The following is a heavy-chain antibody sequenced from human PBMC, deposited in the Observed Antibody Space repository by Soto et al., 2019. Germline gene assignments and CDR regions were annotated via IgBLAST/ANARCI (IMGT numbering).Heavy chain of an antibody. CDR1: GGSISSGGYS. V-gene: IGHV4-30-2*01. J-gene: IGHJ5*02. D-gene: IGHD3-16*01. CDR3: ARFEGGWFDP. Sequence: QLQLQESGSGLVKPSQTLSLTCAVSGGSISSGGYSWSWIRPPPGKGLEWIGYIYHSGSTYYNPSLKRRVTISVDRSKNQFSLQLSSVTAADTAVYYCARFEGGWFDPWGQGTLVTVSS. CDR2: IYHSGST.